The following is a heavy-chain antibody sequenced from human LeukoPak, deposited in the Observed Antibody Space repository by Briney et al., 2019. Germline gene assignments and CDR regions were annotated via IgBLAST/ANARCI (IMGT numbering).Heavy chain of an antibody. V-gene: IGHV5-10-1*01. CDR1: GYSFTSYW. CDR2: IDPSDSYT. J-gene: IGHJ4*02. Sequence: KSGESLKISCKGSGYSFTSYWISWVRQMPGKGLEWLVTIDPSDSYTNYSPSVRGHVTISVDKSINTASLQWSSLKASDTAMYYCARRVGQWLAGDFDFWGQGTLVTVSS. D-gene: IGHD6-19*01. CDR3: ARRVGQWLAGDFDF.